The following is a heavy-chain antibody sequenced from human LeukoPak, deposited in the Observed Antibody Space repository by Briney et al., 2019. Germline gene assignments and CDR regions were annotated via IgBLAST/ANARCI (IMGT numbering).Heavy chain of an antibody. CDR1: GGSISSYY. V-gene: IGHV4-59*08. CDR2: IYYSGST. J-gene: IGHJ4*02. Sequence: PSETLSLTCTVSGGSISSYYWSWIRQPPGKGLEWIEYIYYSGSTYYNPSLKRRVTISVDTAKNQFSLKLSSVTAADTAVYYCARGGGSGYYPGDYWGQGTLVTVSS. D-gene: IGHD3-22*01. CDR3: ARGGGSGYYPGDY.